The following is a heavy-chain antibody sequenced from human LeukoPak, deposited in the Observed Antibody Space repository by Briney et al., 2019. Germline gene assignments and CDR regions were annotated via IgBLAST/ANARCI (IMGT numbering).Heavy chain of an antibody. J-gene: IGHJ4*02. CDR3: ARPLDY. CDR1: GFSFSSYA. V-gene: IGHV3-30-3*01. Sequence: GGSLRLSCAASGFSFSSYAMYWVRQAPGKGLEWVAVISYDGSNKYYADSVKGRFTISRDNSKNTLYLQMNSLRVEDTAVYYCARPLDYWGQGTLVTVSS. CDR2: ISYDGSNK.